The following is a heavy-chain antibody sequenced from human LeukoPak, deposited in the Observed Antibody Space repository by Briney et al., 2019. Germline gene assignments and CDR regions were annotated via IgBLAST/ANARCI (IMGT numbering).Heavy chain of an antibody. CDR2: IYYSGST. J-gene: IGHJ2*01. CDR1: GGSISSSSYY. CDR3: ARDRGSSSWYFQAHAWYFDL. D-gene: IGHD6-13*01. V-gene: IGHV4-39*07. Sequence: PSETLSLTCTVSGGSISSSSYYWGWIRQPPGKGLEWIGSIYYSGSTYYNPSLKSRVTISVDTSKNQFSLKLSSVTAADTAVYYCARDRGSSSWYFQAHAWYFDLWGRGTLVTVSS.